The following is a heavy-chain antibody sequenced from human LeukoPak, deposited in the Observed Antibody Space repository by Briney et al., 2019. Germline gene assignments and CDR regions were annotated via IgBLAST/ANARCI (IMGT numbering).Heavy chain of an antibody. CDR1: GFTFSSYA. J-gene: IGHJ5*02. Sequence: AGGSLRLSCAASGFTFSSYAMHWVRQAPGKGLEWVAVISYDGSNKYYADSVKGRFTISRDNSKNTLYLQMNSRRAEDTAVYYCARSSRRITIARFDPWGQGTLVTVSS. CDR2: ISYDGSNK. CDR3: ARSSRRITIARFDP. D-gene: IGHD3-3*01. V-gene: IGHV3-30*01.